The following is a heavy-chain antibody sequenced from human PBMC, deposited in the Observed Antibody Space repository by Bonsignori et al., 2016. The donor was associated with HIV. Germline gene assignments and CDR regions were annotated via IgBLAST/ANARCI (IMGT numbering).Heavy chain of an antibody. V-gene: IGHV1-8*01. Sequence: WVRQAPGQGLEWMAWMNPNSGNTGYAQKFQGRVTMTRHTSISTVYMELSSLRSEDTAVYYCARVVFGYCGGGRCKEGAFDIWGQGTMVTVSS. CDR2: MNPNSGNT. CDR3: ARVVFGYCGGGRCKEGAFDI. J-gene: IGHJ3*02. D-gene: IGHD2-15*01.